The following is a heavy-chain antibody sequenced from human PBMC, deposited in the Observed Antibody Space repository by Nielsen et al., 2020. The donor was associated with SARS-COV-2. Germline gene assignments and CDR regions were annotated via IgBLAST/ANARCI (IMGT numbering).Heavy chain of an antibody. D-gene: IGHD6-13*01. CDR3: ARAGALSSSWYSMDF. Sequence: GESLKISCAASGFTFNNYDMHWVRQATGKGLEWVSAIGTGGDTFYPGSVKGRFTIFRENAKNSLYLQMNSLRAGDTAVYYCARAGALSSSWYSMDFWGQGTTVTVSS. CDR2: IGTGGDT. J-gene: IGHJ6*02. CDR1: GFTFNNYD. V-gene: IGHV3-13*01.